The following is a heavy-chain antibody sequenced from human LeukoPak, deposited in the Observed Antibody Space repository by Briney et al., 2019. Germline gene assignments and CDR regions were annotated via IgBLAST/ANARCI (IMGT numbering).Heavy chain of an antibody. CDR1: GGSISSYY. J-gene: IGHJ4*02. Sequence: SETLSLTCTVSGGSISSYYWSWIRQPPGNGLEWIGYIYYSGSTNYNPSLKSRVTISVDTSKNQFSLKLSSVTAADTAVYYCARAMITFGGVIALDYWGQGTLVTVSS. V-gene: IGHV4-59*01. CDR3: ARAMITFGGVIALDY. D-gene: IGHD3-16*02. CDR2: IYYSGST.